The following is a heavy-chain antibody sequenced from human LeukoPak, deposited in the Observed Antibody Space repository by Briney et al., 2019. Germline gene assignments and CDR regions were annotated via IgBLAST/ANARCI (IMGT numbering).Heavy chain of an antibody. CDR2: INSDGSST. CDR3: ARVQLGPSNWFDP. J-gene: IGHJ5*02. D-gene: IGHD6-6*01. CDR1: GFTFSSYS. V-gene: IGHV3-74*01. Sequence: GGSLRLSCAASGFTFSSYSMNWVRQAPGKGLVWVSRINSDGSSTSYADSVKGRFTISRDNAKNTLYLQMNSLRAEDTAVYYCARVQLGPSNWFDPWGQGTLVTVSS.